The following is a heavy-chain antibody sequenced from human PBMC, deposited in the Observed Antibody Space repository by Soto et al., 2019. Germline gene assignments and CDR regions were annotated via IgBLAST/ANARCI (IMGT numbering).Heavy chain of an antibody. D-gene: IGHD2-8*01. J-gene: IGHJ4*02. CDR2: MNPNNGNT. Sequence: QVQLVQSGAEVKKPGASVKVSCKASGYTFTSYDINWVRQATGQGLEWMGWMNPNNGNTGYAQKFQGGVTMNRNTSISTVFMELSSLRCEDTAVYCGKRGPHPYFNDYWGQGTLVAVSS. V-gene: IGHV1-8*01. CDR1: GYTFTSYD. CDR3: KRGPHPYFNDY.